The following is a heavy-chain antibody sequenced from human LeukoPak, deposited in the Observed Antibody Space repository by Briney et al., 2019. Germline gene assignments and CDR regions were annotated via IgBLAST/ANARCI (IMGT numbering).Heavy chain of an antibody. CDR2: MHDDGRT. CDR1: GVSINGNY. CDR3: ARVFRGAVTANWFDI. Sequence: SETLSLSCTVSGVSINGNYWTWIRQPPGKGLEWIGFMHDDGRTNYNPSLTSRVSLSIDKSTNEFSLNLRSVTAADTAVYYCARVFRGAVTANWFDIWGQGTLVTVS. J-gene: IGHJ5*02. D-gene: IGHD2-21*02. V-gene: IGHV4-59*01.